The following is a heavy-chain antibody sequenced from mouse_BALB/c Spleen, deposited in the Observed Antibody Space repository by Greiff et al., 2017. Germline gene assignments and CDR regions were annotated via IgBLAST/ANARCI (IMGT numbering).Heavy chain of an antibody. CDR1: GFTFSSYG. J-gene: IGHJ4*01. Sequence: EVKVVESGGGLVKPGGSLKLSCAASGFTFSSYGMSWVRQTPDKRLEWVATISSGGSYTYYPDSVKGRFTISSDNAKNTLYLQMSSLKSEDTAMYYCARRDGNYGAMDYWGQGTSVTVSS. CDR2: ISSGGSYT. D-gene: IGHD2-1*01. V-gene: IGHV5-6*03. CDR3: ARRDGNYGAMDY.